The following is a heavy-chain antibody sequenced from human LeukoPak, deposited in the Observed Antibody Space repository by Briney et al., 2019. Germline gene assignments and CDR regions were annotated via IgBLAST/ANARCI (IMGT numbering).Heavy chain of an antibody. D-gene: IGHD5-18*01. CDR3: AREAMYSYGNNLDY. Sequence: VKPSETLSLTCTVSGGSVSSGSYYWSWIRQPPGKGLEWIGYIYYSGSTNYNPSLKSRVTISVDTSKNQFSLKLSSVTAADTAVYHCAREAMYSYGNNLDYWGQGTLVTVSS. V-gene: IGHV4-61*01. J-gene: IGHJ4*02. CDR1: GGSVSSGSYY. CDR2: IYYSGST.